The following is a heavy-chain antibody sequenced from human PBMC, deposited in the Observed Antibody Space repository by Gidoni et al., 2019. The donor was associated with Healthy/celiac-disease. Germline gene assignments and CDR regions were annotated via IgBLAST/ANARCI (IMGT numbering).Heavy chain of an antibody. CDR3: ATPYSGSYYGGYY. CDR2: IIPIFGTA. V-gene: IGHV1-69*06. J-gene: IGHJ4*02. Sequence: QVQLVQSGAAVKKPGSSVKVSCTAYGGTFSSCAISWVRQAPGQVLEWMGGIIPIFGTANYAQKFQGRVTITADKSTSTAYMERISLRSEDTAVYYCATPYSGSYYGGYYWGQGTLVTVSS. D-gene: IGHD1-26*01. CDR1: GGTFSSCA.